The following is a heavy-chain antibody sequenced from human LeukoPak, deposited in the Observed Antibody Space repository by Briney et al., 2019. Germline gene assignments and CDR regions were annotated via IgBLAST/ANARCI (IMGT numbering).Heavy chain of an antibody. CDR2: IKSGGST. V-gene: IGHV3-53*01. D-gene: IGHD1-1*01. CDR1: GFTFSSYG. Sequence: QPGGSLRLSCAASGFTFSSYGMHWVRQAPGKGLEWVSLIKSGGSTYYADSVKGRFTISRDNYKNTLYLQMNSLRAEDTAVYYCARDSSTWAFDYWGQGTLVTVSS. J-gene: IGHJ4*02. CDR3: ARDSSTWAFDY.